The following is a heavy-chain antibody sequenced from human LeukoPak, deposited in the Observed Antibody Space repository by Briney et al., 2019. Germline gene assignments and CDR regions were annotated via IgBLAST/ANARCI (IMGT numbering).Heavy chain of an antibody. J-gene: IGHJ6*03. CDR2: ISGSGGTT. Sequence: GGSLRLSCVASGLTFSSYAMNWVRQAPGKGLQWVSSISGSGGTTYIADSVKGRFTISRDNFKNTLFLEMNSLRVEDTALYYCAKGAVESLDYYFYMEVWGTGTTVTVSS. CDR3: AKGAVESLDYYFYMEV. V-gene: IGHV3-23*01. CDR1: GLTFSSYA.